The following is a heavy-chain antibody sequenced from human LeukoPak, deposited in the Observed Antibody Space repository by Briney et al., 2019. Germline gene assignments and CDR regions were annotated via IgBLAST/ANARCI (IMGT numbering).Heavy chain of an antibody. Sequence: SETLSLTCTVSGGSISSYYWSWIWQPAGKGLEWIGRIYASGSTNYNPSLKSRITMSVDTSKNQFSLKLSSVTAADTAVYYCARDTGYSDYPGEAFDIWGQGTMVTVSS. CDR3: ARDTGYSDYPGEAFDI. CDR1: GGSISSYY. J-gene: IGHJ3*02. CDR2: IYASGST. D-gene: IGHD4-11*01. V-gene: IGHV4-4*07.